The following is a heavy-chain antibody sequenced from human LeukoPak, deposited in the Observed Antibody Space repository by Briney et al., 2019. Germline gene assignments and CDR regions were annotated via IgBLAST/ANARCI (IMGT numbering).Heavy chain of an antibody. D-gene: IGHD6-13*01. Sequence: ASVKVSCKASGYTFTSYGISWVRQAPGQGLEWMGWISAYNGNTNYAQKLQGRVTMTTDTSTSTAYMELRSLRSEDTAVYYCARALYSSSWLIGYYYYYMDVWGKGTTVTVSS. J-gene: IGHJ6*03. V-gene: IGHV1-18*01. CDR2: ISAYNGNT. CDR1: GYTFTSYG. CDR3: ARALYSSSWLIGYYYYYMDV.